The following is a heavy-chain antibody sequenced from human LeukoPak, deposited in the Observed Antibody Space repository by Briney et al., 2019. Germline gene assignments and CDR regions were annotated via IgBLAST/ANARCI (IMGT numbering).Heavy chain of an antibody. J-gene: IGHJ3*02. CDR2: ISSDGSTI. Sequence: PGGSLRLSCTASGFSFSRYSMNWVRQAPGKGLEWISYISSDGSTIYYADSVKGRFTISRDNSKNTLYLQINSLRAEDTAVYYCASRNSGNAFDIWGQGTMVIVSS. V-gene: IGHV3-48*01. CDR3: ASRNSGNAFDI. CDR1: GFSFSRYS. D-gene: IGHD6-19*01.